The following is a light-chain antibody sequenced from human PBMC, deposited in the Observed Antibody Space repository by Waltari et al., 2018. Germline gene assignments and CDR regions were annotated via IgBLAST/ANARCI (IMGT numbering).Light chain of an antibody. CDR3: MQALQTPIT. V-gene: IGKV2-28*01. Sequence: DIVMTQSPLSLPVTPGEPASISCRSSRSLLHSNGYNYLDWYLQKPGQSPQLLIYLGSNRASGVPDRFSGSGSGTDFTLKISRVEAEDVGVYYCMQALQTPITFGQGTRLGIK. CDR2: LGS. CDR1: RSLLHSNGYNY. J-gene: IGKJ5*01.